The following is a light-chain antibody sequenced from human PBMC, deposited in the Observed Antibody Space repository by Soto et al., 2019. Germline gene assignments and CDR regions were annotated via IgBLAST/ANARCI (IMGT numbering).Light chain of an antibody. CDR3: GSWDSSLRAYV. V-gene: IGLV1-51*01. Sequence: QSVMTQPPSVSAAPGQKVTISCSGSSSNIGGNSESWYQQLPGTAPKLLLYDDNKRPSGIPDRCSGSKSGTSATLGITGFQNGDDDDYYCGSWDSSLRAYVFGTGTKVTVL. CDR2: DDN. CDR1: SSNIGGNS. J-gene: IGLJ1*01.